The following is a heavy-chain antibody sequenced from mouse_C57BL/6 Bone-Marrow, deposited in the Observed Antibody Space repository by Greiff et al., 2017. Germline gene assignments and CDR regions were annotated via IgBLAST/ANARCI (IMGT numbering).Heavy chain of an antibody. Sequence: EVQLVESGPGLAKPSQTLSLTCSVTGYSITSDYWNWIRKFPGNKLEYMGYISYSGSTYYNPSPKSRISITRDTSKNQYYLQLNSVTTEDTATYYCSRYGDSGFYTYYFDYWGPGTTLTVSS. V-gene: IGHV3-8*01. D-gene: IGHD2-13*01. CDR2: ISYSGST. CDR1: GYSITSDY. J-gene: IGHJ2*01. CDR3: SRYGDSGFYTYYFDY.